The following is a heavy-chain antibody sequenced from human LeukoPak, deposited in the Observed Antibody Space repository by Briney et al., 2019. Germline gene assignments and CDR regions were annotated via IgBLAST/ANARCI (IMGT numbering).Heavy chain of an antibody. Sequence: GRSLRLSCAASGFTFSSYGMHWVRQAPGKGLEWVAVISYDGSNKYYSGSVKGRFTISRDNSKNTLYLQMNSLRAEDTAVYYCAKDQDYYDSSGSFGYWGQGTLVTVSS. J-gene: IGHJ4*02. CDR2: ISYDGSNK. CDR1: GFTFSSYG. D-gene: IGHD3-22*01. CDR3: AKDQDYYDSSGSFGY. V-gene: IGHV3-30*18.